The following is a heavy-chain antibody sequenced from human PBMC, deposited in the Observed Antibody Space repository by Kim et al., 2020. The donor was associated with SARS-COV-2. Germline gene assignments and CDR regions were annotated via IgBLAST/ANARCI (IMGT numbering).Heavy chain of an antibody. CDR2: IIPILGIA. CDR3: ARDQGSSDRRKGNWFDP. V-gene: IGHV1-69*04. J-gene: IGHJ5*02. D-gene: IGHD2-15*01. Sequence: SVKVSCKASGGTFSSYAISWVRQAPGQGLEWMGRIIPILGIANYAQKFQGRVTITADKSTSTAYMELSSLRSEDTAVYYWARDQGSSDRRKGNWFDPWGQGTLVTVSS. CDR1: GGTFSSYA.